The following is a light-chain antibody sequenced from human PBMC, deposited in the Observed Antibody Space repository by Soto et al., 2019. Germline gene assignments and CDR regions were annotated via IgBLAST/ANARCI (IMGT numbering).Light chain of an antibody. CDR2: GAS. J-gene: IGKJ1*01. Sequence: VVTQSPATLSVFPGETATLSCRASQSVSSDLAWYQQRPGQAPRLIIYGASTRATGIPARFRGSGSGTEFRLTTSRLQSEDFANYYCQQYNTWHPKMAFGRGTKVEI. CDR1: QSVSSD. CDR3: QQYNTWHPKMA. V-gene: IGKV3-15*01.